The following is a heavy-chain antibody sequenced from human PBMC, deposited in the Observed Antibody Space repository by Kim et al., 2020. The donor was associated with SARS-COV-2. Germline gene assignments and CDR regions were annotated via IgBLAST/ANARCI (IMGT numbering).Heavy chain of an antibody. CDR1: GGSISSYY. Sequence: SETLSLTCTVSGGSISSYYWSWIRQPPGKGLEWIGYIYYSGSTNYNPSLKIRVTISVDTSKNQFSLKLSSVTAADTAVYYCARGGAKRELLPYDAFDIWGQGTMVTVSS. J-gene: IGHJ3*02. V-gene: IGHV4-59*01. CDR2: IYYSGST. CDR3: ARGGAKRELLPYDAFDI. D-gene: IGHD1-26*01.